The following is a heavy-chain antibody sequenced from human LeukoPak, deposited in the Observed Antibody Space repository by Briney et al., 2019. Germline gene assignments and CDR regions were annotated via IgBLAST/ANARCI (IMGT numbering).Heavy chain of an antibody. D-gene: IGHD5-12*01. J-gene: IGHJ4*02. CDR3: AKDDPQGYGGFDY. V-gene: IGHV3-23*01. Sequence: PGGSLRLSCAASGFTFRSFVMSWVRQAPGKGLEWVSTISGSGGSTYFADSVKGRFTISRDNSKNTLYLQMNSLRAGDTAVYYCAKDDPQGYGGFDYWGQGTLVTVSS. CDR1: GFTFRSFV. CDR2: ISGSGGST.